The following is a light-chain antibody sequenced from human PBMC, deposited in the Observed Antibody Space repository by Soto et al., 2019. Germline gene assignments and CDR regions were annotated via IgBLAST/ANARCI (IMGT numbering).Light chain of an antibody. Sequence: QSVLTQPAPVSGSPGQSITISCTGTSSDVGGSNYVSWYQHHPGKAPKLMISEVSNRPSGVSNRFSGSKSGNTASLTISGLQAEDEADYYCSSRTSSSTYVFGTGTKLTVL. V-gene: IGLV2-14*01. CDR1: SSDVGGSNY. CDR3: SSRTSSSTYV. CDR2: EVS. J-gene: IGLJ1*01.